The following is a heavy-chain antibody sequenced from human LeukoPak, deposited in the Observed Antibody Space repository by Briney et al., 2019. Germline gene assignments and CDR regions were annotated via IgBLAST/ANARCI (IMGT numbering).Heavy chain of an antibody. D-gene: IGHD3-10*01. V-gene: IGHV1-69*13. CDR1: GGTFSSYA. CDR3: ARAPMVRGVKSLDV. J-gene: IGHJ6*04. Sequence: SVKVSCKASGGTFSSYAISWVRQAPGQGLEWMGGIIPIFGTANYAQKFQGRVTITADESTSTAYMELSSLRSEDTTVYYSARAPMVRGVKSLDVWGKGTTVTVSS. CDR2: IIPIFGTA.